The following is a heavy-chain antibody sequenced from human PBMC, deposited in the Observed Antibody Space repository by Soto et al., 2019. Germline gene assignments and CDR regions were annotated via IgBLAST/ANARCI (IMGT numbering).Heavy chain of an antibody. CDR1: GYTFTSFA. Sequence: GASVKVSCKASGYTFTSFAIHWVRQAPGQRLEWMGWINAGNGNTEFSQKFQGRVTITRDTSATTAYMELSSLRSEDTAVFFCARDRGVVSYYGSENSLSSYGMDVWGQGTTVTVSS. J-gene: IGHJ6*02. V-gene: IGHV1-3*01. CDR3: ARDRGVVSYYGSENSLSSYGMDV. D-gene: IGHD3-10*01. CDR2: INAGNGNT.